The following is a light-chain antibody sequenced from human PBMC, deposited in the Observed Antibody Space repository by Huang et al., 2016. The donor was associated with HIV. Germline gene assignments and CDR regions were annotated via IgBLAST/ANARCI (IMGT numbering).Light chain of an antibody. CDR1: QDINNF. CDR2: AAS. J-gene: IGKJ3*01. Sequence: IRMTQSPSSLSASTGDRVTITCRANQDINNFLAWYQQRPGSVPKLLIYAASTLQSGVPSRFSGIGSGTDFTLTIGCLHSEDVATYYCQQYDIHPLTFGPGTRVDIK. V-gene: IGKV1-8*01. CDR3: QQYDIHPLT.